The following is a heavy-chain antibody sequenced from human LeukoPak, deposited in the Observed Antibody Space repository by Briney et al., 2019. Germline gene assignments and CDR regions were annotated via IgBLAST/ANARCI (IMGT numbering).Heavy chain of an antibody. D-gene: IGHD3-22*01. CDR1: GYTFTGYY. CDR2: INPNSGGT. J-gene: IGHJ4*02. Sequence: ASVKVSCKASGYTFTGYYMHWVRQAPGQGLEWMGWINPNSGGTNYAQKFQGRVTMTRDTSISTAYMELSRLRSDDTAVYYCARDYYDGSGYEASDYWGQGTLVTVSS. CDR3: ARDYYDGSGYEASDY. V-gene: IGHV1-2*02.